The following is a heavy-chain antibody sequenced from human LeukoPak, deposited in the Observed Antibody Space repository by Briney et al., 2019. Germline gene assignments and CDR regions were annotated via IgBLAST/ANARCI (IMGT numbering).Heavy chain of an antibody. Sequence: GGSLRLSCAASGFTFSSYAMHWVRQAPGKGLEWVAVISYDGSSKYYADSVKGRFTISRDNSKNTLYLQMNSLRAEDTAVYYCATEMATTLDYWGQGTLVTVSS. CDR3: ATEMATTLDY. V-gene: IGHV3-30*04. D-gene: IGHD5-24*01. CDR2: ISYDGSSK. CDR1: GFTFSSYA. J-gene: IGHJ4*02.